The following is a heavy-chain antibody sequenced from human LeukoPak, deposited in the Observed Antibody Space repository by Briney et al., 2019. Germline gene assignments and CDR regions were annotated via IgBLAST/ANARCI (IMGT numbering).Heavy chain of an antibody. CDR2: IGSSGSPT. J-gene: IGHJ6*02. CDR1: GFTFNNYA. Sequence: PGGSLRLSCAASGFTFNNYAMNWVRQAPGKGLEWISYIGSSGSPTHYADSVGGRFTISRDNAKNSLYLQMNSLRDEDTAVYFCARRPYSDTSGRLSDVWGQGTTVTVSS. CDR3: ARRPYSDTSGRLSDV. V-gene: IGHV3-48*02. D-gene: IGHD3-22*01.